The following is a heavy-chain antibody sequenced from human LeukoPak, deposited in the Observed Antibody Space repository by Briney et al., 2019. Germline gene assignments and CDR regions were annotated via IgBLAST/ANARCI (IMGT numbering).Heavy chain of an antibody. J-gene: IGHJ4*02. CDR2: IYHSGST. Sequence: PSETLSLTCTLSGYSISSGYYWGWIRQPPGKGLEWIGSIYHSGSTYYNPSLKSRVTISVDTSKNQFSLKLSSVTAADTAVYYCAHSSNTVSPFDYWGQGTLVTVSS. V-gene: IGHV4-38-2*02. CDR1: GYSISSGYY. D-gene: IGHD4-17*01. CDR3: AHSSNTVSPFDY.